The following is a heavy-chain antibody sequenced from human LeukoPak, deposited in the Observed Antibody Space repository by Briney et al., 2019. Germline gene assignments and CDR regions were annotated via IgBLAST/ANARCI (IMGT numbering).Heavy chain of an antibody. CDR3: AHSYDYVWGSYRYTEYFDY. CDR2: IYWNDDK. Sequence: SGPTLVNPTQTLTLTCTFSGFSLSTSGVGVGWIRQPPAKALEWLALIYWNDDKRYSPSLKSRLTITKDTSKNQVVLTMTKMDPVDTATYYCAHSYDYVWGSYRYTEYFDYWGQGTLVTVS. V-gene: IGHV2-5*01. CDR1: GFSLSTSGVG. D-gene: IGHD3-16*02. J-gene: IGHJ4*02.